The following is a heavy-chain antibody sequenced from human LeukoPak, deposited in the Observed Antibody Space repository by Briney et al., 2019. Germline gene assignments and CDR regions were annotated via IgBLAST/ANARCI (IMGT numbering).Heavy chain of an antibody. CDR2: IYYSGST. J-gene: IGHJ4*02. D-gene: IGHD1-26*01. CDR3: ARLVGKQYTLMDFDY. V-gene: IGHV4-39*01. CDR1: GGSISSSSYY. Sequence: PSETLSLTCTVSGGSISSSSYYWGWIRQPPGKGLEWIGSIYYSGSTYYNPSLKSRVTIFVDTSKNQFSLKLSSVIAADTAVYYCARLVGKQYTLMDFDYWGQGTLVTVSS.